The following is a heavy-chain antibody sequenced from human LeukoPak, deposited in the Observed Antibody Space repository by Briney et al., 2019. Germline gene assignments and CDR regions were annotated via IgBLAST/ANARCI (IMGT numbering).Heavy chain of an antibody. Sequence: ASVKVSCKASGYTFTGYYMHWVRQAPGQGLEWMGWINPNSGGTNYAQKFQGRVTMTRDTSISTAYMELSRLRSDDTAVYYCAREHVRLGELAVGYWGQGTLVTVSS. J-gene: IGHJ4*02. D-gene: IGHD3-16*01. CDR3: AREHVRLGELAVGY. CDR1: GYTFTGYY. CDR2: INPNSGGT. V-gene: IGHV1-2*02.